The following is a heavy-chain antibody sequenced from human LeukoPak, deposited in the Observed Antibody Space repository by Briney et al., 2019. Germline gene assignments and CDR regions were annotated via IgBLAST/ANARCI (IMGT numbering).Heavy chain of an antibody. J-gene: IGHJ4*02. CDR1: GYTFTSYY. CDR2: TNPNSGNT. V-gene: IGHV1-8*02. D-gene: IGHD3-3*01. Sequence: ASVKVSCKASGYTFTSYYMHWVRQATGQGLEWMGWTNPNSGNTGYAQKFQGRVTMTRNTSISTAYMELSSLRSEDTAVYYCARGPYDFWSGYHYPHWGQGTLVTVSS. CDR3: ARGPYDFWSGYHYPH.